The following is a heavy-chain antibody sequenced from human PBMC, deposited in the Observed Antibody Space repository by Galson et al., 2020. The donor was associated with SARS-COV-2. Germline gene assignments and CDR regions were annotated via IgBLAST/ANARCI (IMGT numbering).Heavy chain of an antibody. CDR2: ISSSSSYI. J-gene: IGHJ3*02. V-gene: IGHV3-21*01. CDR3: ATYRGPGIVVVTAIPNDAFDI. CDR1: GFTFSSYS. Sequence: GGSLRLSCAASGFTFSSYSMNWVRQAPGKGLEWVSSISSSSSYIYYADSVKGRFTISRDNAKNSLYLQMNSLRAEDTAVYYCATYRGPGIVVVTAIPNDAFDIWGQGTMVTVSS. D-gene: IGHD2-21*02.